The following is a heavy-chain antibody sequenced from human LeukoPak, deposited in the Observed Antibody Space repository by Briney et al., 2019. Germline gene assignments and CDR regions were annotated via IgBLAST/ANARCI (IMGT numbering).Heavy chain of an antibody. CDR3: ARDRLEMATIPAY. J-gene: IGHJ4*02. V-gene: IGHV1-2*02. CDR2: INPNSGGT. Sequence: ASVKVSCKASGYTFTGYYMHWVRQAPGQGLEWMGWINPNSGGTNYAQKFQGRVTMTRDTSISTAYMELSRLRSDDTVVYYCARDRLEMATIPAYWGQGTLVTVSS. D-gene: IGHD5-24*01. CDR1: GYTFTGYY.